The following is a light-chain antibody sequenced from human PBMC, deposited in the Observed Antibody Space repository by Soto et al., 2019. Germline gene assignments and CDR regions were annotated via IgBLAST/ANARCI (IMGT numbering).Light chain of an antibody. J-gene: IGKJ1*01. V-gene: IGKV1-5*01. CDR2: DAS. CDR3: QQYNGNSPA. CDR1: QSISSW. Sequence: DIQMTQSPSTLSASVGDRVTITCRASQSISSWLAWYQQKPGKAPKLLIYDASSLQSGVPSRFSGSGSGTEFTLTISSLQPDDCETYYCQQYNGNSPAFGQGTKGESK.